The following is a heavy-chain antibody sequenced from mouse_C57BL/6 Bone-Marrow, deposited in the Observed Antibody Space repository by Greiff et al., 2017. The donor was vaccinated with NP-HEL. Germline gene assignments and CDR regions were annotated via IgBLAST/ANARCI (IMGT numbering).Heavy chain of an antibody. CDR2: IDPSDSYT. CDR1: GYTFTSYW. CDR3: ARSYYKAY. J-gene: IGHJ3*01. V-gene: IGHV1-59*01. Sequence: QVHVKQPGAELVRPGTSVKLSCKASGYTFTSYWMHWVKQRPGQGLEWIGVIDPSDSYTNYNQKFKGKATLTVDTSSSTAYMQLSSLTTEDSAVYYWARSYYKAYWGQGTLVTVA. D-gene: IGHD2-12*01.